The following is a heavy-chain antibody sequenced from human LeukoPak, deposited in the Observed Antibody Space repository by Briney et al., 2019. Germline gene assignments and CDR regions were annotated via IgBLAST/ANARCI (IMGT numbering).Heavy chain of an antibody. D-gene: IGHD3-22*01. CDR3: AKEVTTIVAFEY. CDR1: GFTFTNYG. J-gene: IGHJ4*02. CDR2: ISYDGSTK. V-gene: IGHV3-30*18. Sequence: GGSLRLSCAASGFTFTNYGMHWVRQAPGKGLEWEAVISYDGSTKYYADSVKGRFTISRDNSKNTLYLQMNSLRAEDTAVYYCAKEVTTIVAFEYWGQGTLVTVSS.